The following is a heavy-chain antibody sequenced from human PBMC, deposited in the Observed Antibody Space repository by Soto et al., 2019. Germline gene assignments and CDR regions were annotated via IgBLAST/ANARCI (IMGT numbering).Heavy chain of an antibody. CDR3: ARDDYYNVGGYDTSPLGVYYYGVDV. J-gene: IGHJ6*01. Sequence: QVQLVQSGAEVKKPGSSMKVSCKASGGTFTNHAVSWVRQAPGQGLEWMGAIIPLLGTTNYARRFQGRVTITADKSTSTVYMELRRLRSEDTAVYYCARDDYYNVGGYDTSPLGVYYYGVDVWGQGTTVTVSP. CDR1: GGTFTNHA. CDR2: IIPLLGTT. D-gene: IGHD3-3*01. V-gene: IGHV1-69*06.